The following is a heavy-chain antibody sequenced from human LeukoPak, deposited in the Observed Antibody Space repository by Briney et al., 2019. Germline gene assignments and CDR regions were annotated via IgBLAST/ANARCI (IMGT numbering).Heavy chain of an antibody. J-gene: IGHJ3*02. CDR3: AKTVFRYCSSLSCYGDAFYI. D-gene: IGHD2-2*01. Sequence: GGSLRLSCAASGFTFDGYAMPWVRHAPGKGLEWVSGMSWSSGSIGYADSVEGRFIISRDNAKHSLYLQMNSLRAEHTALYYCAKTVFRYCSSLSCYGDAFYIWGQGTMVGVS. CDR1: GFTFDGYA. V-gene: IGHV3-9*01. CDR2: MSWSSGSI.